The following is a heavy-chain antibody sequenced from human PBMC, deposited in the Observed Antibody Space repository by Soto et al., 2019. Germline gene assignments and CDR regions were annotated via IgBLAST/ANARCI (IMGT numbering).Heavy chain of an antibody. J-gene: IGHJ2*01. Sequence: QVHLQESGPGLVKPSETLSLTCAISGDSIGNFYWSWIRQPAGKGLESLGRLSASGRTNYRPSLRSRVTLSLDRSENRFSLRLTSVSAADTAGYFCARGMGRYFDIWGRGTLVTVSS. D-gene: IGHD2-8*01. V-gene: IGHV4-4*07. CDR2: LSASGRT. CDR1: GDSIGNFY. CDR3: ARGMGRYFDI.